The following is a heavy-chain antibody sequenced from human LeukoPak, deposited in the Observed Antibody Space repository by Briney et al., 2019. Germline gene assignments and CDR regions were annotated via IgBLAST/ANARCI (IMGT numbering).Heavy chain of an antibody. J-gene: IGHJ4*02. CDR1: GYSFTSYW. D-gene: IGHD2-2*03. V-gene: IGHV5-51*01. CDR2: IYPGDSDT. Sequence: GESLKISCKGSGYSFTSYWIGWVRQMPGKGLEWMGIIYPGDSDTRYRPFFQGQVTISADKSISTVYLQWSSLKASETAIYYCARYGSLSDYWGQGTLVTVSS. CDR3: ARYGSLSDY.